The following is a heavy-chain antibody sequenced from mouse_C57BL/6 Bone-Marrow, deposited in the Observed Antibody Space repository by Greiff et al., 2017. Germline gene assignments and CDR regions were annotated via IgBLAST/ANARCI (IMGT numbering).Heavy chain of an antibody. D-gene: IGHD1-1*01. J-gene: IGHJ2*01. CDR2: ISDGGSYT. Sequence: EVKLMESGGGLVKPGGSLKLSCAASGFPFSSYAMSWVSQTPEKRLEWVATISDGGSYTYYQENVKGRFTISRDNAKNNLYLQMSHLKSEDTAMYYCARDYYGSSYWGQGTTLTVSS. CDR3: ARDYYGSSY. CDR1: GFPFSSYA. V-gene: IGHV5-4*01.